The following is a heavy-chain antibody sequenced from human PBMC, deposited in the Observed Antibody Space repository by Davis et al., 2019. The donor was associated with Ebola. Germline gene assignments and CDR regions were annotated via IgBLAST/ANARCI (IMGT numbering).Heavy chain of an antibody. CDR2: IYYSGST. V-gene: IGHV4-39*01. CDR3: ARHHPSSKYGMDV. CDR1: GGSISSSSYY. J-gene: IGHJ6*02. Sequence: MPSETLSLTCTVSGGSISSSSYYWGWIRQPPGKGLEWIGSIYYSGSTNYNPSLKSRVTISVDTSKNQFSLKLSSVTAADTAVYYCARHHPSSKYGMDVWGQGTTVTVSS. D-gene: IGHD6-19*01.